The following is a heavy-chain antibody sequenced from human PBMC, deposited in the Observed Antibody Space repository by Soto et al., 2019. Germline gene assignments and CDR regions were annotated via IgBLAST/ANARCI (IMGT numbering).Heavy chain of an antibody. Sequence: GASVKVSCKASGGTFSSYAISWVRQAPGQGLEWMGGIIPIFGTANYAQKFQGRVTITADESTSTAYMELSSLRSEDTAVYYCARDRITGTTRRSWFDPWGQGTLVTVSS. CDR3: ARDRITGTTRRSWFDP. D-gene: IGHD1-7*01. CDR2: IIPIFGTA. V-gene: IGHV1-69*13. J-gene: IGHJ5*02. CDR1: GGTFSSYA.